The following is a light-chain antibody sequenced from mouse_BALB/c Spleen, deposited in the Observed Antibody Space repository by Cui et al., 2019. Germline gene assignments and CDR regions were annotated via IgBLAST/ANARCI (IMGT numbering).Light chain of an antibody. CDR1: KSVSTSGYSY. J-gene: IGKJ5*01. CDR2: LAS. Sequence: DIVLTQSPASLAVSLGQRATISCRASKSVSTSGYSYMHWYQQKPGQPPKLLIYLASNLESGVPARFSGSGSGTDFTLNIHPVEEDDAATYYCQHSRELPLTFGAGTKLELK. V-gene: IGKV3-12*01. CDR3: QHSRELPLT.